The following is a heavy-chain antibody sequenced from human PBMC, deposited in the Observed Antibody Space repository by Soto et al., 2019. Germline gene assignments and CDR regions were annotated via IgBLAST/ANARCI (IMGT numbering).Heavy chain of an antibody. CDR1: GGSISSSSYY. CDR3: ARPPKRGVVPVDPNRTYGMDV. V-gene: IGHV4-39*01. J-gene: IGHJ6*02. D-gene: IGHD2-2*01. CDR2: IYYSGST. Sequence: QLQLQESGPGLVKPSETLSLTCTVSGGSISSSSYYWGWIRQPPGKGLEWIGSIYYSGSTYYNPSLKGRVTVSVDTSKNQFSLKLSSVTAADTAVYYCARPPKRGVVPVDPNRTYGMDVWGQGTTVTVSS.